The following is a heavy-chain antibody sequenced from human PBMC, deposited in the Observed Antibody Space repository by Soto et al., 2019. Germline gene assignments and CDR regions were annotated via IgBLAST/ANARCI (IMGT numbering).Heavy chain of an antibody. CDR2: IWYDGSNK. CDR1: VFTFSSYG. Sequence: GWSLRLSCSASVFTFSSYGMHWFRQAPGKGLEWVAVIWYDGSNKYYADSVKGRFTISRDNSKNTLYLQMNSLRAEDTAVYYCARDGCSSTSCYYYYGMDVWGQGTTVTVSS. V-gene: IGHV3-33*01. D-gene: IGHD2-2*01. CDR3: ARDGCSSTSCYYYYGMDV. J-gene: IGHJ6*02.